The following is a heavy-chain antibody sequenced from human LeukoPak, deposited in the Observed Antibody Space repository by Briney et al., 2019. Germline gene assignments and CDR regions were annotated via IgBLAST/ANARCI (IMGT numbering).Heavy chain of an antibody. CDR2: INPSGGST. CDR3: ARDHCSGGSCYYYYGMDV. Sequence: ASVKVSCKASGYTFTSYYMHWVRQAPGQGLEWMGIINPSGGSTSYAQKFQGRVTMTRDTSTSTVYMELSSLRSEDTAVYYCARDHCSGGSCYYYYGMDVWGQGTTVTVSS. CDR1: GYTFTSYY. J-gene: IGHJ6*02. D-gene: IGHD2-15*01. V-gene: IGHV1-46*01.